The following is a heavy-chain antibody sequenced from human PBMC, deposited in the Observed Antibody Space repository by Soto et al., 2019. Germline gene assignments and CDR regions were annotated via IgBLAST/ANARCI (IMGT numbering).Heavy chain of an antibody. CDR3: AKGRLSFDF. V-gene: IGHV3-23*01. J-gene: IGHJ4*02. Sequence: PGGSLRLSCAASGFIFSNYAMNWVRQAPGKGLEWVSFVSGSADGTFYADSVKGRFSISRDNSKNTLYLQMNNLRAEDTAVYYCAKGRLSFDFWGQGTLVTVSS. CDR1: GFIFSNYA. D-gene: IGHD6-25*01. CDR2: VSGSADGT.